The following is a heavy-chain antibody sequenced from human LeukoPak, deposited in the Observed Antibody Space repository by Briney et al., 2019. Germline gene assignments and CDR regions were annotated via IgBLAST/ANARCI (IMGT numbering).Heavy chain of an antibody. J-gene: IGHJ4*02. V-gene: IGHV1-2*02. CDR2: INPNSGGT. D-gene: IGHD3-3*01. Sequence: GASVKVSCKASGYTFTGYYMHWVRQAPGQGLEWMGWINPNSGGTNYAQKFQGRVTMTRDTSISTAYMELSRLRSDDTAVYYCARGFTIFGVVITRIDYWGRGTLVTVSS. CDR3: ARGFTIFGVVITRIDY. CDR1: GYTFTGYY.